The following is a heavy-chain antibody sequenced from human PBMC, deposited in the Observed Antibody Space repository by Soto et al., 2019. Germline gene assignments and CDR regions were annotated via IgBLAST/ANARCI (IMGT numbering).Heavy chain of an antibody. Sequence: EVQLVESGGGLVQPGGSLRLSCEASGFTFSDHHMAWVRKAPGKGLEWVGRSRNKANSYTTEYAASVEGRFTISRDDSKNSLYLQMNSLKTEDTAVYYCARATYGSGSYYFDYWGQGTLVTVSS. CDR2: SRNKANSYTT. J-gene: IGHJ4*02. V-gene: IGHV3-72*01. D-gene: IGHD3-10*01. CDR3: ARATYGSGSYYFDY. CDR1: GFTFSDHH.